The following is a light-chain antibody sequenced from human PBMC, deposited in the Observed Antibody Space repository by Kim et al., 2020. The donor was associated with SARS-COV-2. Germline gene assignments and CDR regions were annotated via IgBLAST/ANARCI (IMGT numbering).Light chain of an antibody. CDR1: SSDVGSYNY. CDR3: NSYTSSGTWV. Sequence: GQSITISCTGTSSDVGSYNYVSWYQQHPGKAPKVIIYDVNKRPSGVSNRFSGSTSGNTASLTISGLQAEDEADYYCNSYTSSGTWVFGGGTKVTVL. CDR2: DVN. J-gene: IGLJ3*02. V-gene: IGLV2-14*04.